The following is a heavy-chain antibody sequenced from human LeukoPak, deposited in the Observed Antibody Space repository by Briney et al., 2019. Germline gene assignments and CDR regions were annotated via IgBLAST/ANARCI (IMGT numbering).Heavy chain of an antibody. D-gene: IGHD6-19*01. Sequence: ASVKVSCKASGYTFTSNGISWVRQAPGQGLEWMGWINPNSGGTNYAQKFQGRVTMTRDTSISTAYMELSRLRSDDAAVYYCARGIIAVAGWYYFDYWGQGTLVTVSS. V-gene: IGHV1-2*02. CDR1: GYTFTSNG. CDR2: INPNSGGT. J-gene: IGHJ4*02. CDR3: ARGIIAVAGWYYFDY.